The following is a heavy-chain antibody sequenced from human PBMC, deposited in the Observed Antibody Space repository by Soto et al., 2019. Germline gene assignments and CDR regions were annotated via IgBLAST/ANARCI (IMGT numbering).Heavy chain of an antibody. CDR1: GGSISSSSYY. CDR2: IYYSGST. CDR3: ARHGQFYSSGWYLNWFDP. J-gene: IGHJ5*02. Sequence: SGTLSLTCTVSGGSISSSSYYWGWIRQPPGKGLEWIGSIYYSGSTYYNPSLKSRVTISVDTSKNQFSLRLNSVTAADTAVYYCARHGQFYSSGWYLNWFDPWGQGTLVTVSS. V-gene: IGHV4-39*01. D-gene: IGHD6-19*01.